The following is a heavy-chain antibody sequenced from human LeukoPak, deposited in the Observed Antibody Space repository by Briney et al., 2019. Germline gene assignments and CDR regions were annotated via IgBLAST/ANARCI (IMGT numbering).Heavy chain of an antibody. Sequence: ASVKVSCKASGYTFTSYYMHWVRQAPGQGLEWMGIINPSGGSTSYAQKFQGRVTMTRDTSTSTVYMELSSLRSEDTAVYYCARDGGSGYFDWLLKYNWFDPWSQGTLVTVSS. D-gene: IGHD3-9*01. CDR1: GYTFTSYY. J-gene: IGHJ5*02. CDR3: ARDGGSGYFDWLLKYNWFDP. V-gene: IGHV1-46*01. CDR2: INPSGGST.